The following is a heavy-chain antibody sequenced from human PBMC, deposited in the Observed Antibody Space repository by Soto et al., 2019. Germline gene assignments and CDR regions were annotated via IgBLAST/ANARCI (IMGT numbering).Heavy chain of an antibody. CDR2: IIPIFGTA. J-gene: IGHJ4*02. V-gene: IGHV1-69*13. CDR3: ARGLTPGFYY. Sequence: ASVKVSCTASGGTFSSYAISWVRQAPGQGLEWMGGIIPIFGTANYAQKFQGRVTITADESTSTAYMELSSLRSEDTAVYYCARGLTPGFYYWGQGTLVTVSS. D-gene: IGHD2-8*02. CDR1: GGTFSSYA.